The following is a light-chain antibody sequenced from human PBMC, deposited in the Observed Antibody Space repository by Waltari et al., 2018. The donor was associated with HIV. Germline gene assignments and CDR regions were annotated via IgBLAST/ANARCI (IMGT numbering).Light chain of an antibody. Sequence: VLTQSPGSLSLSPGDRAPLPCRASQSVSSRNLAWYQQTPGQPPRLILYGASIRAPGIPPRFSGSGSGTDFTLTISRLEPEDFAVYYCEHYANPPLTFGGGTKVEI. CDR2: GAS. V-gene: IGKV3-20*01. CDR1: QSVSSRN. CDR3: EHYANPPLT. J-gene: IGKJ4*01.